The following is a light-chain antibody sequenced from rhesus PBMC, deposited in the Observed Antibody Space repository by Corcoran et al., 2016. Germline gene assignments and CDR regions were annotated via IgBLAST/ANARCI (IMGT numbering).Light chain of an antibody. V-gene: IGKV1S12*01. Sequence: DIQMTQSPSALSASVGDRVTISCRARQNIYSNLAWYQQKPGKAPKLLIYAASSLQTGIPYRFSGSGSGTDFHLTIRSLQPEDSAAYYCPHYYGNPFTFGPGTKLDIK. CDR2: AAS. J-gene: IGKJ3*01. CDR3: PHYYGNPFT. CDR1: QNIYSN.